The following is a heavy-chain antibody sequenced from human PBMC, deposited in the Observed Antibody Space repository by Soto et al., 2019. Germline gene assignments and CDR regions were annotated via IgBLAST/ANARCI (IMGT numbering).Heavy chain of an antibody. CDR1: GGSISSYY. CDR3: ARAKYSGYDPFDY. V-gene: IGHV4-59*01. D-gene: IGHD5-12*01. J-gene: IGHJ4*02. CDR2: IYYSGST. Sequence: SETLSLTCTVSGGSISSYYWSWIRQPPGKGLEWIGYIYYSGSTNYNPSLKSRVTISVDTSKNQFSLKLSSVTAADTAVYYCARAKYSGYDPFDYWGQGTLVTVSS.